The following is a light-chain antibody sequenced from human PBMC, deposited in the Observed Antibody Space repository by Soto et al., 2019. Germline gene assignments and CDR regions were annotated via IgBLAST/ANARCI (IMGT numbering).Light chain of an antibody. CDR3: QQSYMDPIT. CDR1: QSISSW. V-gene: IGKV1-5*01. Sequence: DIQMTQSPSTLSASVGDRVTITCRASQSISSWLAWYQKKPGKAPNLLIYDASRLQSGVPSRFSGSGGGTDFTLSISSVQPEDFATYFCQQSYMDPITFGQGTRLEIK. CDR2: DAS. J-gene: IGKJ5*01.